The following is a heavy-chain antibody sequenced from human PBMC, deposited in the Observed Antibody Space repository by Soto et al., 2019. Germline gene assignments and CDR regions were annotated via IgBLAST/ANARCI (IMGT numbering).Heavy chain of an antibody. Sequence: PSATLSLTSAVYGVSFSGDYWRWIRQPPGKGLEWIGEINHSGSTNYNPSLKSRVTISVDTSKNQFSLKLSSVTAADTAVYYCASGLLLLLWLGESTVYFDYRGQGSVV. J-gene: IGHJ4*02. CDR2: INHSGST. CDR1: GVSFSGDY. CDR3: ASGLLLLLWLGESTVYFDY. D-gene: IGHD3-10*01. V-gene: IGHV4-34*01.